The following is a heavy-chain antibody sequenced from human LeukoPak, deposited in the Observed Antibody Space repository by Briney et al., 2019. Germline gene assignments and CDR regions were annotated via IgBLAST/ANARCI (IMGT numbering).Heavy chain of an antibody. V-gene: IGHV3-23*01. CDR2: ISGSGGST. CDR1: GFTFSSYA. CDR3: AKDRRYCSGGSCYFSILDAFDI. Sequence: GGSLRLPCAASGFTFSSYAMSWVRQAPGKGLEWVSAISGSGGSTYYADSVKGRFTISRDNPKNTLYLQMNSLRAEDTAVYYYAKDRRYCSGGSCYFSILDAFDIWGQGTMVTVSS. J-gene: IGHJ3*02. D-gene: IGHD2-15*01.